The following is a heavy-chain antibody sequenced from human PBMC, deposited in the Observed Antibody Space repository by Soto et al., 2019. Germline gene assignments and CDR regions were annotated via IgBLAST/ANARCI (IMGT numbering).Heavy chain of an antibody. Sequence: QVQLVQSGAEVKKPGSSVKVSYKASGGTFSSYTISWVRQAPGQGLEWMGRIIPILGIANYAQKFQGRVTITADKSTSAADMELSSMRSEDTAVYYCARAQCGDYGVFDYWGQGALVTVSS. CDR2: IIPILGIA. J-gene: IGHJ4*02. CDR3: ARAQCGDYGVFDY. CDR1: GGTFSSYT. V-gene: IGHV1-69*02. D-gene: IGHD4-17*01.